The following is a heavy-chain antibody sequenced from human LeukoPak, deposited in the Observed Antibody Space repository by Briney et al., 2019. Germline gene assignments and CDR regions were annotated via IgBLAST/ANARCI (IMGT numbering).Heavy chain of an antibody. D-gene: IGHD3-3*01. V-gene: IGHV1-2*02. Sequence: ASVKVSCKASGYTFTGYYMHWVRQAPGQGLEWMGWINPNSGGTNYAQKFQGRVTMTRDTSISTAYMELSRLRSDDTAVYFCARVRVKEAYDLNYWVQGTLVTVSS. J-gene: IGHJ4*02. CDR3: ARVRVKEAYDLNY. CDR1: GYTFTGYY. CDR2: INPNSGGT.